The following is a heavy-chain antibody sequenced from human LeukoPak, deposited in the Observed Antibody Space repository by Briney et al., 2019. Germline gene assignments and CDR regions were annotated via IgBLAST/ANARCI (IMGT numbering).Heavy chain of an antibody. CDR1: GGSMSGAY. CDR2: IYHRGST. D-gene: IGHD3-22*01. J-gene: IGHJ1*01. Sequence: PSETLSLTCTVSGGSMSGAYWGWIRQPPGKGLEWIGSIYHRGSTFYNPSLKSRVTISVDTSKNQFSLKLNSVTAADTAEYYCASTTYYYDSSGYYFPHWFHHWGQGTLVTVSS. CDR3: ASTTYYYDSSGYYFPHWFHH. V-gene: IGHV4-38-2*02.